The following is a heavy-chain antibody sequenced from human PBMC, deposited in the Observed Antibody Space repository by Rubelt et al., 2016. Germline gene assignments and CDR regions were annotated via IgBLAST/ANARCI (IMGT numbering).Heavy chain of an antibody. CDR2: INPYSGDT. D-gene: IGHD1-1*01. J-gene: IGHJ4*02. Sequence: QVQLVQSGAEVQKPGASVKVSCKASGYAFTGDYIHWVRQAPGQGLEWMGRINPYSGDTNFAQKFQGRVTMTRDTAISTAYRGRSRLGSDDTAVDYCARTGARYYFDYWGQGTLVTVSA. CDR1: GYAFTGDY. CDR3: ARTGARYYFDY. V-gene: IGHV1-2*06.